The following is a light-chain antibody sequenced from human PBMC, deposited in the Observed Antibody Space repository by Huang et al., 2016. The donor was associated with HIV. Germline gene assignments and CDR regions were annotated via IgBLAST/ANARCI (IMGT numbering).Light chain of an antibody. CDR2: KIS. Sequence: IVLTQTPLSSPVTLGQTASISCNSIQSLVPSDGNTYLSWLHQRPGQSPRLLIYKISNRFSGIPDRFSGSGAETDFTLKIARVEAEDVGVYYCTQSKQFPLTFGPGTKVDIK. V-gene: IGKV2-24*01. CDR1: QSLVPSDGNTY. J-gene: IGKJ3*01. CDR3: TQSKQFPLT.